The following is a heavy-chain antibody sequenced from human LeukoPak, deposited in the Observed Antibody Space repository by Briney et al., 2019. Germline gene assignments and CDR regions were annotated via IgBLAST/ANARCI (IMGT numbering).Heavy chain of an antibody. V-gene: IGHV1-2*02. CDR3: AKMTPVTSFQLLVLDS. CDR1: GGTFSSYA. D-gene: IGHD4-11*01. CDR2: INPNSGGT. J-gene: IGHJ4*02. Sequence: GASVKVSCKASGGTFSSYAITWVRQAPGQGLEWMGWINPNSGGTNYAQKFQGRVTMTRDTSISTAYMELSRLRSDDTAVYYCAKMTPVTSFQLLVLDSWGPGTLVTISS.